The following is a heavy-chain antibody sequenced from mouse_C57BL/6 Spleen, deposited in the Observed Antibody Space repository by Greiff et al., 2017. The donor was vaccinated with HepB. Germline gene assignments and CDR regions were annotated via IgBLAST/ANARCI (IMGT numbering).Heavy chain of an antibody. CDR3: ARGRGYFDY. CDR1: GFTFSDYY. Sequence: EVKLVESGGGLVQPGGSLKLSCAASGFTFSDYYMYWVRQTPEKRLEWVAYISNGGGSTYYPDTVKGRFTISRDNAKNTLYLQMSRLKSEDTAMYYCARGRGYFDYWGQGTTLTVSS. D-gene: IGHD1-1*01. CDR2: ISNGGGST. V-gene: IGHV5-12*01. J-gene: IGHJ2*01.